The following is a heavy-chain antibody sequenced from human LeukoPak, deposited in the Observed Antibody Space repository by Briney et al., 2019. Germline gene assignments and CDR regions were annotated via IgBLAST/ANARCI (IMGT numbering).Heavy chain of an antibody. Sequence: ASVKVSCKASGYTFTGYYMHWVRQAPGQGLEWMGWINAGNGNTKYSQEFQGRVTITRDTSASTAYMELSSLRSEDMAVYYCARGLYGSGSYDKTIDYWGQGTLVTVSS. CDR3: ARGLYGSGSYDKTIDY. V-gene: IGHV1-3*03. J-gene: IGHJ4*02. CDR2: INAGNGNT. D-gene: IGHD3-10*01. CDR1: GYTFTGYY.